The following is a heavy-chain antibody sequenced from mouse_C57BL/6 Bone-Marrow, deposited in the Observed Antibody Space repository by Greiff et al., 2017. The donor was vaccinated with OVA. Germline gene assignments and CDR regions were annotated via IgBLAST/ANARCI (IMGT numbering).Heavy chain of an antibody. V-gene: IGHV3-6*01. CDR3: AREEGLRYAMDY. Sequence: VQLQQSGPGLVKPSQSLSLTCSVTGYSITSGYYWNWIRQFPGNKLEWMGYISYDGSNNYNPSLKNRISITRDTSKNQFFLKLNSVTTEDTATYYCAREEGLRYAMDYWGQGTSVTVSS. CDR1: GYSITSGYY. CDR2: ISYDGSN. D-gene: IGHD3-3*01. J-gene: IGHJ4*01.